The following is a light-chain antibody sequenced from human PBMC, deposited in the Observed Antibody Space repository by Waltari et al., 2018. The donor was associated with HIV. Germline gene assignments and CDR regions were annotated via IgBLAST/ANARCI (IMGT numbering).Light chain of an antibody. Sequence: QSVLTQPPSVSGAPGQRVTISCTGSSSNIGAGYDVHWYQQLPGTAPKLLIYGHINRPSGVPYRFSGSDSGTSASLAITGLQAEDEADYYCQSYDSSLSGYVFGTGTKVTVL. CDR1: SSNIGAGYD. J-gene: IGLJ1*01. CDR3: QSYDSSLSGYV. CDR2: GHI. V-gene: IGLV1-40*01.